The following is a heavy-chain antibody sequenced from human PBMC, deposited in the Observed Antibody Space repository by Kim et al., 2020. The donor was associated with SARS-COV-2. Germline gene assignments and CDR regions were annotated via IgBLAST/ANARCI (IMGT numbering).Heavy chain of an antibody. CDR3: ARAKLGILLWFDYIDTFD. Sequence: SETLFLTCTVPGGSISSYYWSWIRQPPGQGLEWIGYIYYSGSTNYNPSLKSRVTISVDTSKNQFSLKLSSVTAADTAVYYCARAKLGILLWFDYIDTFD. V-gene: IGHV4-59*13. CDR2: IYYSGST. D-gene: IGHD3-10*01. J-gene: IGHJ3*02. CDR1: GGSISSYY.